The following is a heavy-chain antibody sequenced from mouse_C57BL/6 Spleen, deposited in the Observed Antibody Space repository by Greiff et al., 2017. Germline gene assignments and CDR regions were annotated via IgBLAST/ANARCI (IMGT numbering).Heavy chain of an antibody. CDR1: GFNIKDYY. D-gene: IGHD1-1*01. Sequence: VQLQQSGAELVKPGASVKLSCTASGFNIKDYYMHWVKQRPEQGLEWIGRIDPEDGDTKYAPKFQGKATITANTSSNTAYLQLSSLTSEDTSVYYCARYITTVVAGDYWGQGTTLTVSS. V-gene: IGHV14-2*01. J-gene: IGHJ2*01. CDR3: ARYITTVVAGDY. CDR2: IDPEDGDT.